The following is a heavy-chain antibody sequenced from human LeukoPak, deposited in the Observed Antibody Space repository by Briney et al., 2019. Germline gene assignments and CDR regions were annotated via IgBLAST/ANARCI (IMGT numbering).Heavy chain of an antibody. J-gene: IGHJ3*02. CDR2: INPDNGDT. CDR1: GYIFSGYY. Sequence: ASVKVSCKASGYIFSGYYIHCVRQAPGQGLEGMGWINPDNGDTSYAQMFQARVTMTRDTSISTAYMELTSLRSDDTAVYYCAREGPVPLAGWLQSVVGAFDIWGQGTMVTVTS. CDR3: AREGPVPLAGWLQSVVGAFDI. D-gene: IGHD5-24*01. V-gene: IGHV1-2*02.